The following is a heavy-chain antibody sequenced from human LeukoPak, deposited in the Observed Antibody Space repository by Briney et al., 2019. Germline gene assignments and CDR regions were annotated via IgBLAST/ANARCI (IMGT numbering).Heavy chain of an antibody. V-gene: IGHV3-7*01. CDR1: GFTFSSYW. D-gene: IGHD6-13*01. CDR3: ARDLSLKIAAAGTGVVDY. Sequence: GGSLRLSCAASGFTFSSYWMSWVRQAPGKGLEWVANIKQDGSEKYYVDSVKGRFTISRDNAKNSLYLQMNSLRAEDTAVYYCARDLSLKIAAAGTGVVDYWGQGTLVTVSS. CDR2: IKQDGSEK. J-gene: IGHJ4*02.